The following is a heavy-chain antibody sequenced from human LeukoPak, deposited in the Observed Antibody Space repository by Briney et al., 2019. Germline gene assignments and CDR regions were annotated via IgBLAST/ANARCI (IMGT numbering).Heavy chain of an antibody. D-gene: IGHD6-19*01. V-gene: IGHV4-4*07. CDR1: GGSISGYY. CDR2: IYTTGNS. Sequence: SETLSLTCTVAGGSISGYYWSWIRQPAGKGLEWIGRIYTTGNSIYNPSLKSRFTMSVDTSKNQFSLRLTSATAGDTAVDYCVRGGSGWNLFEPWGQGTLVTVSS. CDR3: VRGGSGWNLFEP. J-gene: IGHJ5*02.